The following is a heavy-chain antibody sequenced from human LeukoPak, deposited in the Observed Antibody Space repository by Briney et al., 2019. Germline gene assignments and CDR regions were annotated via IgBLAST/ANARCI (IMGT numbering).Heavy chain of an antibody. Sequence: GGSLRLSCEASGFPFSSYAMSWVRQAPAQGLECVSAISGSGGRTYYADSVKGRFTISRDNSKNTLYLQMSNLRVEDMAVYYCAKAGAYYYESSGRTFEYWGQGTLVTVSS. CDR2: ISGSGGRT. V-gene: IGHV3-23*01. CDR1: GFPFSSYA. CDR3: AKAGAYYYESSGRTFEY. J-gene: IGHJ4*02. D-gene: IGHD3-22*01.